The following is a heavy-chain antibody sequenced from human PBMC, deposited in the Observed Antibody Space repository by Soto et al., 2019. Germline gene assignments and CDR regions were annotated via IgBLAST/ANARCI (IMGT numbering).Heavy chain of an antibody. CDR2: VSHDGAIK. J-gene: IGHJ6*02. D-gene: IGHD3-10*01. V-gene: IGHV3-30-3*01. CDR3: TTDTLLWFGEFPKPYYYGMDV. CDR1: GFTFDNFA. Sequence: GGSLRLSCTPSGFTFDNFAMHWVRQAPGKGLEWVAVVSHDGAIKHYAAPVKGRFTISRDDSKNTLYLQMNSLKTEDTAVYYCTTDTLLWFGEFPKPYYYGMDVWGQGTTVTVSS.